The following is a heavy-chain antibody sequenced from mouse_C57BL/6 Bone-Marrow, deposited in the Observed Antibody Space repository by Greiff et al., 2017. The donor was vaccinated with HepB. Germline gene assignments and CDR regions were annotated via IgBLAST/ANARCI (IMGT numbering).Heavy chain of an antibody. V-gene: IGHV1-26*01. CDR2: INPNNGGT. D-gene: IGHD2-2*01. CDR1: GYTFTDYY. Sequence: EVQLQQSGPELVKPGASVKISCKASGYTFTDYYMNWVKQSHGKSLEWIGDINPNNGGTSYNQKFKGKATLTVDKSSSTAYMELCSLTSEDSAVYYCARWLPYFDYWGQGTTLTVSS. CDR3: ARWLPYFDY. J-gene: IGHJ2*01.